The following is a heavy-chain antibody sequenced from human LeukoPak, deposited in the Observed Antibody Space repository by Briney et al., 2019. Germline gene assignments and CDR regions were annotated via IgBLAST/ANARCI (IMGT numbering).Heavy chain of an antibody. CDR1: GDSISSYY. CDR2: TSYSGST. V-gene: IGHV4-59*01. CDR3: ARVSRYSASWYYFDY. D-gene: IGHD6-13*01. J-gene: IGHJ4*02. Sequence: SETLSLTCSVSGDSISSYYWSWIRQPPGKGLEWIGYTSYSGSTNYNPSLKSRVTISVDRSKSRFSLKLSSVTAADTAVYYCARVSRYSASWYYFDYWGQGTLVTVSS.